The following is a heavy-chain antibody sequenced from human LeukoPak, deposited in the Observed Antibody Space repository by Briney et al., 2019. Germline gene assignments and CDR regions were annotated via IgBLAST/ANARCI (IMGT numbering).Heavy chain of an antibody. CDR3: ARLRRTSYYYDSSGPILYFDY. CDR2: IYPGDSDT. V-gene: IGHV5-51*01. D-gene: IGHD3-22*01. Sequence: RGESLKISCRGSGYSFTSYWIGWVRQMPGKGLEWMGIIYPGDSDTRYSPSFQGQVTISADKSISTAYLQWSSLKASDTAMYYCARLRRTSYYYDSSGPILYFDYWGQGTLVTVSS. CDR1: GYSFTSYW. J-gene: IGHJ4*02.